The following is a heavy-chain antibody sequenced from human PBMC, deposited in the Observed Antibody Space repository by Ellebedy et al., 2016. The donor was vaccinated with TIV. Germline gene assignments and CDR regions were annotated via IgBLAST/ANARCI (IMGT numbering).Heavy chain of an antibody. D-gene: IGHD3-22*01. CDR2: LSYDGSNK. CDR3: ARDPRITVIVVLDY. V-gene: IGHV3-30*01. CDR1: GFTFTTYA. Sequence: PGGSLRLSCAASGFTFTTYAMHWVRQAPGKGLEWVAVLSYDGSNKFYADSVKGRFTISRDNSKNTVYLQMKSLRAEDTAVYYCARDPRITVIVVLDYWGQGTLVTVSS. J-gene: IGHJ4*02.